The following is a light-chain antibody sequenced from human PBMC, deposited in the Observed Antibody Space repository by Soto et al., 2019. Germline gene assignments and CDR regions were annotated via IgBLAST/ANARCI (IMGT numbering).Light chain of an antibody. Sequence: DIQMTQSPSSLSASVGDRVAITCRASQSISSYLNWYQQKPGKAPKALIYAASNLQSGVPSRFSGSGSGTDFTLTTSSLQPEDFATYYCQQSYSTPITFGQGTRLEIK. CDR2: AAS. CDR1: QSISSY. J-gene: IGKJ5*01. CDR3: QQSYSTPIT. V-gene: IGKV1-39*01.